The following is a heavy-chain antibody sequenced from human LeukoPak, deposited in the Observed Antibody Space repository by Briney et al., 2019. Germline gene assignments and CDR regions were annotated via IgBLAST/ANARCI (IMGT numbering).Heavy chain of an antibody. CDR2: IYSGGST. CDR1: EFTVSSNH. V-gene: IGHV3-53*01. CDR3: AKDLYTSRYACCFDY. D-gene: IGHD6-13*01. J-gene: IGHJ4*02. Sequence: GGSLRLSCAASEFTVSSNHMTWVRQAPGKGLEWVSIIYSGGSTFYADSVKGRFTISRDNSKNMLYLQMNSLRAEDTAVYYCAKDLYTSRYACCFDYWGQGTLVTVSS.